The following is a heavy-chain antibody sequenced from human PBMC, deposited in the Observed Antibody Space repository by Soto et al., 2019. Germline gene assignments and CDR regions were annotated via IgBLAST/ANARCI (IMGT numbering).Heavy chain of an antibody. CDR2: INHSGRT. J-gene: IGHJ5*02. V-gene: IGHV4-34*01. D-gene: IGHD6-19*01. CDR3: ARDSLGIAVLGTGRSKNNWFDP. Sequence: QVQLQQWGAGLLKPSETLSLTCAVYGGSFSGYYWSWIRQPPGKGLEWIGEINHSGRTNYNPSLKSRLTIXIXTXKXXFSLKLSSVTAADTAIYYCARDSLGIAVLGTGRSKNNWFDPWGQGTLVTVSS. CDR1: GGSFSGYY.